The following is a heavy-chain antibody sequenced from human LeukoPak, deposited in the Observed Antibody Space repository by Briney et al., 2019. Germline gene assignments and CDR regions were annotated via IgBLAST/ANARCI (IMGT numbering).Heavy chain of an antibody. J-gene: IGHJ6*02. CDR1: GGSISSGDYY. CDR2: IYYSGST. V-gene: IGHV4-30-4*01. CDR3: AREGYYDFWSGTYRLGGMDV. Sequence: SQTLSLTCTVSGGSISSGDYYWSWIRQPPVKGLEWFGYIYYSGSTYYNPSLKSRVTISVDTSKNQFSLKLSSVTAADTAVYYCAREGYYDFWSGTYRLGGMDVWGQGTTVTVSS. D-gene: IGHD3-3*01.